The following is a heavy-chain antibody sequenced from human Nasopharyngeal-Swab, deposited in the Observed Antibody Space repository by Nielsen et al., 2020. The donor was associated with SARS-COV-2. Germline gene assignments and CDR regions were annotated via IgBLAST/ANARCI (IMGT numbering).Heavy chain of an antibody. J-gene: IGHJ3*01. CDR2: INHRGSA. CDR1: GFAFSDYY. V-gene: IGHV4-34*01. Sequence: GSLRLSCAASGFAFSDYYMKWVRQAPGKGQEWIAEINHRGSANYNPSLKSRVTISVDGSKNQVSLQLTSATAADTAMYYCARKWEVLKHAFDFWGQGTMVTVSS. D-gene: IGHD1-26*01. CDR3: ARKWEVLKHAFDF.